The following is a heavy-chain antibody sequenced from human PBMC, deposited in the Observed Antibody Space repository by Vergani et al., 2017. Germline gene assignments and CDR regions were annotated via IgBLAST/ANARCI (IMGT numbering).Heavy chain of an antibody. CDR2: ISGSGGST. CDR3: AKGGAVAGTSGMGFDY. V-gene: IGHV3-23*01. D-gene: IGHD6-13*01. J-gene: IGHJ4*02. Sequence: EVQLLESGGGLVQPGGSLRLSCAASGFTLSSYAMSWVRQAPGKGLEWVSAISGSGGSTYYADSVKGRFTISRANSKNTLYLQMNSLRAEDTAVYYCAKGGAVAGTSGMGFDYWGQGPLVTVSS. CDR1: GFTLSSYA.